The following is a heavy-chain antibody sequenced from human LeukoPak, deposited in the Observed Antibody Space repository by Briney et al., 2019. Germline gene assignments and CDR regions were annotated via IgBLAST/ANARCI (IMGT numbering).Heavy chain of an antibody. CDR2: IREDGSEK. J-gene: IGHJ4*02. CDR1: GFTFSSSW. Sequence: YPGGSLRLSCAASGFTFSSSWMTWVRQAPGKGLEWVASIREDGSEKTSVDSVKGRFTISRDNAKNSLYLQMDSLRAEDTAVYYCARGPTNGRAFDYWGQGTLVSVSS. D-gene: IGHD3-10*02. V-gene: IGHV3-7*01. CDR3: ARGPTNGRAFDY.